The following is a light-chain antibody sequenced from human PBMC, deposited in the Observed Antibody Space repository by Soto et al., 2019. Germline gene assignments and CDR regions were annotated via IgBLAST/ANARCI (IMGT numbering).Light chain of an antibody. V-gene: IGLV3-16*01. CDR3: LSADSSGSSYVV. J-gene: IGLJ2*01. Sequence: SYELTQPPSVSVSQGQMARITCSGEALPKKYAYWYQQKPGQFPVLVIYKDSERPSGTPERFSGSSSGTIVTLTISGVQAEDEADYYCLSADSSGSSYVVFGGGTKLTVL. CDR2: KDS. CDR1: ALPKKY.